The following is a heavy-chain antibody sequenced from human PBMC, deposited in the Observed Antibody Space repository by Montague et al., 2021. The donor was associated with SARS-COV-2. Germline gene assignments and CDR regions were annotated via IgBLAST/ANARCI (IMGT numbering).Heavy chain of an antibody. CDR3: AREGKVGATTGLDY. V-gene: IGHV3-33*01. CDR1: GFTFSSYG. D-gene: IGHD1-26*01. Sequence: SLRLSCAASGFTFSSYGMHWVRQAPGKGLEWVAVIWYDGSNKYYADSVKSRFTISRDNSKNTLYLQMNSLRAEDTAVYYCAREGKVGATTGLDYWGQGTLVTVSS. CDR2: IWYDGSNK. J-gene: IGHJ4*02.